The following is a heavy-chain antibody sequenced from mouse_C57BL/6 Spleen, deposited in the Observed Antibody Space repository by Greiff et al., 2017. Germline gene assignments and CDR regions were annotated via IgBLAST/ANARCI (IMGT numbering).Heavy chain of an antibody. CDR3: ARNRLYGYDDGYYAMDY. Sequence: QVQLKESGPGLVQPSQSLSITCTVSGFSLTSYGVHWVRQSPGKGLEWLGVIWSGGSTDYNAAFISRLSISKDNSKSQVFFKMNSLQADDTAIYYCARNRLYGYDDGYYAMDYWGQGTSVTVSS. D-gene: IGHD2-2*01. CDR1: GFSLTSYG. V-gene: IGHV2-2*01. J-gene: IGHJ4*01. CDR2: IWSGGST.